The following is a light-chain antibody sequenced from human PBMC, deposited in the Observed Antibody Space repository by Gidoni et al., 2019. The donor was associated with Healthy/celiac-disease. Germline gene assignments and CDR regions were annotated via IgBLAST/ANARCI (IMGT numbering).Light chain of an antibody. J-gene: IGKJ3*01. Sequence: ELVMTQSPATLSVSPGERATLSCRASQSVSSNLAWYQQKPGQAPRLLIYGASTRATGIPARFSGSGSGTEFTLTISSLQSEDFAVYYCRGFTFGPGTKVDIK. CDR1: QSVSSN. CDR2: GAS. V-gene: IGKV3-15*01. CDR3: RGFT.